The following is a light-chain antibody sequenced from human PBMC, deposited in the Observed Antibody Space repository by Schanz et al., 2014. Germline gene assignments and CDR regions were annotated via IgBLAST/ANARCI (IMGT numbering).Light chain of an antibody. CDR2: EGS. CDR3: SSYAGSNPV. J-gene: IGLJ2*01. Sequence: QSALTQPASVSGSPGQSITISCTGTSSDVGSYNLVSWYQQHPGKAPKLMLYEGSKRPSGVPDRFSGSKSGNTASLTVSGLQAEDEADYYCSSYAGSNPVFGGGTKLTVL. CDR1: SSDVGSYNL. V-gene: IGLV2-14*02.